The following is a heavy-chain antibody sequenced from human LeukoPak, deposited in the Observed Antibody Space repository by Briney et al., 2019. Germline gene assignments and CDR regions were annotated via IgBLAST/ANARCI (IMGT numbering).Heavy chain of an antibody. V-gene: IGHV3-30*09. CDR2: ISYDGSNK. CDR3: ARSTDFQWERYYYYALVV. Sequence: GSLRLSCAASGFTFSSYAMHWVRQAPGKGLEWVAVISYDGSNKYYADSVKGRFAISRDNSKNTLYLQMNSLRAEDTAVYYCARSTDFQWERYYYYALVVWGQGTTVTVSS. J-gene: IGHJ6*02. D-gene: IGHD1-26*01. CDR1: GFTFSSYA.